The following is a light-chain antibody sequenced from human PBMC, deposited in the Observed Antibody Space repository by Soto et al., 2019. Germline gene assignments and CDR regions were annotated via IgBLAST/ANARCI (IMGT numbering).Light chain of an antibody. CDR2: ENN. CDR3: AGWDGSLKGFV. Sequence: QSVLTQPPSASGAPGQRVTISCSGSASNIASDPVNWYQQVPGTAPNLLIYENNHRPSGVPDRFSGSKCGTSASLFISVLKSEDEAEDFCAGWDGSLKGFVFGTGTKV. CDR1: ASNIASDP. J-gene: IGLJ1*01. V-gene: IGLV1-44*01.